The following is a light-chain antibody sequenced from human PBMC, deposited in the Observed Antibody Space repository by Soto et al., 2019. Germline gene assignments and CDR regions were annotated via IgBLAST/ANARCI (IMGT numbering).Light chain of an antibody. CDR1: QSVNSN. CDR2: GAS. Sequence: VMAQSPATLSVSPGERATLSCRASQSVNSNLAWYQQKLGQAPRVLIYGASTRATGIPDRFSGSGSGTEFILTISSLEPEDFAVYYCQQYGSSRTFGQGTKVDI. V-gene: IGKV3-15*01. J-gene: IGKJ1*01. CDR3: QQYGSSRT.